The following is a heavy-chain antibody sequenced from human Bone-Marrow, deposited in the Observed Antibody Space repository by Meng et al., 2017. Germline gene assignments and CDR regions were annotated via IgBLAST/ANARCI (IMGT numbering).Heavy chain of an antibody. J-gene: IGHJ4*02. V-gene: IGHV4-38-2*02. Sequence: SETLSLTCTVSGYSISSGYYWGWIRQPPGKGLEWIGSIYHSGSTYYNPSLKSRVTISVDTSKNQFSLKLSSVTAADTAVYYCARDPELRYFDWLLSPLNFDYWGQGTLVTV. CDR1: GYSISSGYY. CDR2: IYHSGST. CDR3: ARDPELRYFDWLLSPLNFDY. D-gene: IGHD3-9*01.